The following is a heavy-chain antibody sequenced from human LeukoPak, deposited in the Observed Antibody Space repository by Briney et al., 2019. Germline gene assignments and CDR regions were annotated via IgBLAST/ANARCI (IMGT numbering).Heavy chain of an antibody. J-gene: IGHJ4*02. D-gene: IGHD2-2*01. Sequence: ASVKVSCKASGYTFTSYGISWVRQAPGQGLEWMGWISAYNGNTNYAQKLQGRVTMTRDTSISTAYMELSRLRSDDTAVYYCATIPADLKHNFDYWGQGTLVTVSS. CDR2: ISAYNGNT. CDR1: GYTFTSYG. CDR3: ATIPADLKHNFDY. V-gene: IGHV1-18*01.